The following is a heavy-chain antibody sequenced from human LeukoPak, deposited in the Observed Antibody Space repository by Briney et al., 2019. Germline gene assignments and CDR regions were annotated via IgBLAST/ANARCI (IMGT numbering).Heavy chain of an antibody. CDR2: INHSGST. V-gene: IGHV4-34*01. Sequence: SETLSLTCAVYGGSFSGYYWSWIRQSPGEGLEWIGEINHSGSTNYNPSLKSRVTISVDTSKNQLSVKLSSVTAADTAVYYCARGGGYYYDWGQGTLVTVSS. CDR3: ARGGGYYYD. J-gene: IGHJ4*02. D-gene: IGHD3-22*01. CDR1: GGSFSGYY.